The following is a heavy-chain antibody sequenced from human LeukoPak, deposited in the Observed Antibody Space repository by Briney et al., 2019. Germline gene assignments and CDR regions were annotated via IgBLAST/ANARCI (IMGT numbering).Heavy chain of an antibody. Sequence: GASVKVSCKASGYTFTSYYMHWVRQAPGQGLEWMGIINTSGGSTSYAQKSQGRVTMTRDTSTSTVYMELSSLRSEDTAVYYCARDTTEWERRFDYWGQGTLVTVSS. J-gene: IGHJ4*02. CDR1: GYTFTSYY. CDR3: ARDTTEWERRFDY. D-gene: IGHD1-26*01. V-gene: IGHV1-46*01. CDR2: INTSGGST.